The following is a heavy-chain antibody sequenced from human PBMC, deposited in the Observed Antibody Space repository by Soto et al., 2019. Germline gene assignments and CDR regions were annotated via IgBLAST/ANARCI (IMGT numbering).Heavy chain of an antibody. J-gene: IGHJ4*02. CDR2: INHSGST. CDR3: ARGGIVVVVAATYFDY. V-gene: IGHV4-34*01. CDR1: GGSFSGYY. Sequence: QVQLQQWGAGLLKPSETLSLTCAVYGGSFSGYYWSWIRQPPGKGLEWIGEINHSGSTNYNPSLKSRVTISVDTSKNQFSLKLSSVTAADTAVYYCARGGIVVVVAATYFDYWGQGTLVTVSS. D-gene: IGHD2-15*01.